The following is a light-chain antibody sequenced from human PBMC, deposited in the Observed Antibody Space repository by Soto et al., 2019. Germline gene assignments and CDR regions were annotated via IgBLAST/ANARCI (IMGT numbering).Light chain of an antibody. Sequence: DSQITHSPSSLSASVGDRVTISCRASQSISSYLNWYQQKPGKAPKLLIYAASSLQSGVPSRFSGSGSGTDFTLTISSLQPEDFATYYCQQSYSTLWTFGQGTKV. CDR3: QQSYSTLWT. CDR1: QSISSY. V-gene: IGKV1-39*01. CDR2: AAS. J-gene: IGKJ1*01.